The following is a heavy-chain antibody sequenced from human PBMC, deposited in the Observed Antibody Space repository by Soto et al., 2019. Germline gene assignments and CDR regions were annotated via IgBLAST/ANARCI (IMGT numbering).Heavy chain of an antibody. J-gene: IGHJ5*02. Sequence: SETLSLTCAVSGGSVSSGDYYWTWIRQPPGKGPEWIGYVYYGGSTNYNPSLRSRVTISVEAAKNQYSLRLNSVTAADTAVYHCPRIPVATSMIYWSDTWGQGIPVTVSS. V-gene: IGHV4-61*08. CDR2: VYYGGST. D-gene: IGHD3-16*01. CDR1: GGSVSSGDYY. CDR3: PRIPVATSMIYWSDT.